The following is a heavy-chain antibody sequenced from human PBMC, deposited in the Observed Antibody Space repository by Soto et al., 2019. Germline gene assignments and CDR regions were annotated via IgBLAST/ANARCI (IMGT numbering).Heavy chain of an antibody. CDR1: GGSFSCYY. CDR3: AGLGMVAAHMEFDP. CDR2: INHSGST. J-gene: IGHJ5*02. D-gene: IGHD2-15*01. Sequence: SETLSLTCAVYGGSFSCYYWSWIRQPPGEGLEWIGEINHSGSTNYDPSLKSRVTITVDTSKSQFFLKLSSVNAADTAVYYWAGLGMVAAHMEFDPWGQGTLVTVSS. V-gene: IGHV4-34*03.